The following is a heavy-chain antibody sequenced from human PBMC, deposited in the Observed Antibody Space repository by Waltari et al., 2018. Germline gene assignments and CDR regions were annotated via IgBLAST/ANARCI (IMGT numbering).Heavy chain of an antibody. V-gene: IGHV4-34*01. Sequence: QVQLQQWGAGLLKPSETLSLTCAVYGGSFSGYSWRWIRQPPGKGLEWIGEINHSGSTNYNPSLKSRVTISVDTSKNQFSLKLSSVTAADTAVYYCARGARVVGRGRPFDYWGQGTLVTVSS. J-gene: IGHJ4*02. CDR2: INHSGST. CDR1: GGSFSGYS. CDR3: ARGARVVGRGRPFDY. D-gene: IGHD3-22*01.